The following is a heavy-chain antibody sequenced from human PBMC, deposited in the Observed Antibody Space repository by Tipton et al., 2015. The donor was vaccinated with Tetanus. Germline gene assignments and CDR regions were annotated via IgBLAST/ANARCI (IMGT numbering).Heavy chain of an antibody. CDR1: GYTFTHYG. V-gene: IGHV1-18*01. D-gene: IGHD6-19*01. CDR2: ISPFTGDT. J-gene: IGHJ6*02. Sequence: QSGAEVKKPGASVKVSCKASGYTFTHYGISWVRQAPGQGLEWVGWISPFTGDTEYAQNLQDRLILTTDTSTATAYVEVRSLTSDDTALYYCARDRAVPVQAYGTDVWGQGTSVTVSS. CDR3: ARDRAVPVQAYGTDV.